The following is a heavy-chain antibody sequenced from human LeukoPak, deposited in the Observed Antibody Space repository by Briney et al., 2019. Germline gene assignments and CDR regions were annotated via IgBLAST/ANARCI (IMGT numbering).Heavy chain of an antibody. D-gene: IGHD3-22*01. V-gene: IGHV3-23*01. CDR2: ISDAGGGT. CDR1: GFTLSSYA. CDR3: ARGDTSGYGLYDY. J-gene: IGHJ4*02. Sequence: GGSLRLSCAASGFTLSSYAMNWVRQSPGKGLEWVSAISDAGGGTYYADSVKGRFTVSRDSSKNTLHLQLTSLRADDTAVYYCARGDTSGYGLYDYWGQGTLVTVSS.